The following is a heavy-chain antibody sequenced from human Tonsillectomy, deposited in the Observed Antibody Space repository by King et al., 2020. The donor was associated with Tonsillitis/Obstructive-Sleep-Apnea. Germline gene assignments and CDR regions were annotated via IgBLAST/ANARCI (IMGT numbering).Heavy chain of an antibody. Sequence: VQLVESGGGLEKPGGSLRLSCAASGFPFTNAWMNWVRQAPGKGLEWVGRIKSKTDGGTTDYAAPVKGRFTISRDDSKNTLFLQMNSLKTEDTAVYYCNTERPPLMFGEFLYSTISNYYGMDVWGQGTTVTVSS. CDR1: GFPFTNAW. CDR2: IKSKTDGGTT. D-gene: IGHD3-10*02. CDR3: NTERPPLMFGEFLYSTISNYYGMDV. V-gene: IGHV3-15*07. J-gene: IGHJ6*02.